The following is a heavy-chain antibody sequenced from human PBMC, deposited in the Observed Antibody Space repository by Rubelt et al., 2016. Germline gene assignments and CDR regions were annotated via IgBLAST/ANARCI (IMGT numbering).Heavy chain of an antibody. J-gene: IGHJ5*02. D-gene: IGHD1-14*01. CDR3: AGGKDRRWFGP. CDR2: AYTSGST. V-gene: IGHV4-39*01. CDR1: GGSISSTTYY. Sequence: QLQLQESGPGLVKPSETLSLTCTVSGGSISSTTYYWGWVRQPPGKGLEWIGSAYTSGSTYSRTSLTSRVPISVETSKNQFSLKLSSVTAADTAVYYCAGGKDRRWFGPWGQGILVTVSS.